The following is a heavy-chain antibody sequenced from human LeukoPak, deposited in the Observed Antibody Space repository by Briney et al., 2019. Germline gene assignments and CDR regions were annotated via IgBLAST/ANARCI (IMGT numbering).Heavy chain of an antibody. J-gene: IGHJ6*04. CDR1: GYTPSELS. D-gene: IGHD2-2*01. V-gene: IGHV1-24*01. CDR2: FDPEDGET. CDR3: APSIVVVPAATIMYSYGRDV. Sequence: ASVKVSCKVSGYTPSELSMHWVRQAPGKGLEWMGGFDPEDGETIYAQKFQGRVTMTEDTSTDTAYMELSSLRSEDTAVYYCAPSIVVVPAATIMYSYGRDVWGKGTTVTVP.